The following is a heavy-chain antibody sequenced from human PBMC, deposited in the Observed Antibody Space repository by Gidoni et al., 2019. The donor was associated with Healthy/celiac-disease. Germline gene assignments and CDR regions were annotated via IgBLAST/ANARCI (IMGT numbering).Heavy chain of an antibody. Sequence: QVQLAQSGAGGKKHGASVKVPCKACGYTFTGYYMHWVRQAPGQGLEWMGWFNPNSGGTNSAQKFQGRVTVTRNTSISTASMELSRLRSDDTAVYYCARDDRLLGDPLDCWGQGTLVTVSS. V-gene: IGHV1-2*02. CDR2: FNPNSGGT. CDR1: GYTFTGYY. CDR3: ARDDRLLGDPLDC. D-gene: IGHD4-17*01. J-gene: IGHJ4*02.